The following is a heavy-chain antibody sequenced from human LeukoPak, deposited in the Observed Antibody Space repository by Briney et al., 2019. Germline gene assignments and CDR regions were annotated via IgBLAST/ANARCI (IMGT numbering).Heavy chain of an antibody. V-gene: IGHV3-30*04. Sequence: GGSLKLSCAASGFTFSGYSMHWVRQAPGKGLEWVAVISYDGSNKYYADSVKGRFTISRDNSKNTLYLQMNSLRAEDTAVYYCARGRYYDSSGYDWFDPWGQGTLVTVSS. J-gene: IGHJ5*02. D-gene: IGHD3-22*01. CDR3: ARGRYYDSSGYDWFDP. CDR1: GFTFSGYS. CDR2: ISYDGSNK.